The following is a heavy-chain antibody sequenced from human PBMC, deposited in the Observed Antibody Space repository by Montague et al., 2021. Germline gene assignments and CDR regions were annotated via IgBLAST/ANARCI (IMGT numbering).Heavy chain of an antibody. CDR3: ASSSGGRWPLSFFDY. Sequence: SETLSLTCTVSGGSISSSSYYWGWIRQPPGKGLEWIGSIYYSGSTYYNPSLKGRVTISVDTSKNQFSLKLSSVTAADTAVYYCASSSGGRWPLSFFDYWGQGALVTVSS. CDR2: IYYSGST. J-gene: IGHJ4*02. V-gene: IGHV4-39*01. D-gene: IGHD5-24*01. CDR1: GGSISSSSYY.